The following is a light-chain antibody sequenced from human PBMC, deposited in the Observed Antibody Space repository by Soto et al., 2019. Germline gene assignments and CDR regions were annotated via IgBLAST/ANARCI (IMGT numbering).Light chain of an antibody. V-gene: IGKV1-9*01. CDR1: QDIAIY. CDR3: LQQNSYPRT. J-gene: IGKJ1*01. Sequence: IQLTQSPSSLSASVGDRVTITCRASQDIAIYLAWYQQKPGEAPKLLIYAASTLYGGVPSRFSGSGSGTEFTLTISSLQPEDFATYYCLQQNSYPRTFGQGTKVDIK. CDR2: AAS.